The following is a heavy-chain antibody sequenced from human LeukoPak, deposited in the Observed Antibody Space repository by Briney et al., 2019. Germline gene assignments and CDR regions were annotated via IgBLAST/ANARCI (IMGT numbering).Heavy chain of an antibody. CDR2: ISSSGSTI. D-gene: IGHD5-18*01. V-gene: IGHV3-48*03. Sequence: GGSLRLSCAASGFTFSSYEMNWVRQAPGKGLEWVSYISSSGSTIYYADSVKGRFTISRDNAKNSLYLQMNSLRAEDTAVYYCVREGYSYDIDYWGQGTLVTVSS. CDR1: GFTFSSYE. J-gene: IGHJ4*02. CDR3: VREGYSYDIDY.